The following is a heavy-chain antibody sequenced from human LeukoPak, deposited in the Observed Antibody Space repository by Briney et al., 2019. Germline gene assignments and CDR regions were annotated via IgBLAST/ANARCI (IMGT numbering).Heavy chain of an antibody. D-gene: IGHD1-26*01. Sequence: GGSLRLSCAASGFTFSSYAMRWVRQAPGKGLEWVSAISGSGSSTYYTDSVKGRFTISRDNSKNTLYLQMNSLRAEDTAVYYCAKCQVVGATKGSADYWGQGTLVTVSS. J-gene: IGHJ4*02. V-gene: IGHV3-23*01. CDR2: ISGSGSST. CDR3: AKCQVVGATKGSADY. CDR1: GFTFSSYA.